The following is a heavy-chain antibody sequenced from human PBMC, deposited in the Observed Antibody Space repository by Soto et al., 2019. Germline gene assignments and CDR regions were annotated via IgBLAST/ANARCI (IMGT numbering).Heavy chain of an antibody. D-gene: IGHD3-9*01. CDR3: ARQLRHYDMTRNWFDP. CDR2: IYYSGST. V-gene: IGHV4-59*08. J-gene: IGHJ5*02. CDR1: GGSIRSYY. Sequence: PSETLSLTCTVSGGSIRSYYWSWIRQPPGKGLEWIGYIYYSGSTNYNPSLKSRVTISVDTSKNQFSLKLSSVTAADTAVYYCARQLRHYDMTRNWFDPWGQGTLVTVS.